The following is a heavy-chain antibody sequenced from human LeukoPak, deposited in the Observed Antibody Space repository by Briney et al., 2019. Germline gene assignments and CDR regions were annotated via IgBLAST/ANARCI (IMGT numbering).Heavy chain of an antibody. CDR3: AKVTYYYGMDV. J-gene: IGHJ6*02. CDR1: GFTFSSYW. CDR2: IKTDGSST. V-gene: IGHV3-74*01. Sequence: GGSLRLSCAASGFTFSSYWMHWVRQAPGKGLVWVSRIKTDGSSTYYADSVKGRFTISRDNSKNTLYLQMNSLRAEDTAVYYCAKVTYYYGMDVWGQGTTATVSS.